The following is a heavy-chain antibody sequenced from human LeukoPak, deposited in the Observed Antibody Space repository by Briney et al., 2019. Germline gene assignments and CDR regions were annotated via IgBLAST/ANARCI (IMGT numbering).Heavy chain of an antibody. Sequence: GGSLRLSCAASGFTFSSYWMSWVRQAPGKGLEWVANIKQDGSEKYYVDSVKGRFTISRDNAKNSLYLQMNSLRAEDTAVYYCARVRDGRGATDPLDVWGKGTTVTVSS. V-gene: IGHV3-7*01. D-gene: IGHD1-26*01. CDR1: GFTFSSYW. CDR3: ARVRDGRGATDPLDV. CDR2: IKQDGSEK. J-gene: IGHJ6*04.